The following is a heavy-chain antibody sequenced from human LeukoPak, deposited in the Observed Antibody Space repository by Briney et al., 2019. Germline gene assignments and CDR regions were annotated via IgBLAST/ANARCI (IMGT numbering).Heavy chain of an antibody. CDR1: GYTFTSYA. V-gene: IGHV1-69*13. D-gene: IGHD4-17*01. CDR2: IIPIFGTA. Sequence: SVKVSCKASGYTFTSYAISWVRQAPGQGLEWMGGIIPIFGTANYAQKFQGRVTITADESTSTAYMELSSLRSEGTAVYYCARSQPDYGDPSLYWYYFDYWGQGTLVTVSS. J-gene: IGHJ4*02. CDR3: ARSQPDYGDPSLYWYYFDY.